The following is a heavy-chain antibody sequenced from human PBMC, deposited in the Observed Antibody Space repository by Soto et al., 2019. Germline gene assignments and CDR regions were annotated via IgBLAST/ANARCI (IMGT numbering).Heavy chain of an antibody. CDR1: VFTWSSYA. V-gene: IGHV3-23*01. J-gene: IGHJ4*02. CDR3: AKRLRGSSGWSSYFDY. CDR2: ISGSGGST. D-gene: IGHD6-19*01. Sequence: GSLRLSCAASVFTWSSYAMSWVRQAPGKGLEWVSAISGSGGSTYYADSVKGRFTISRDNSKNTLYLQMNSLRAEDTAVYYCAKRLRGSSGWSSYFDYWGQGTLVTVSS.